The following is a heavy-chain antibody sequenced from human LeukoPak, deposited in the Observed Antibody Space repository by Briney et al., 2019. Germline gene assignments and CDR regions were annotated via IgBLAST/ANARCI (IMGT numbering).Heavy chain of an antibody. CDR2: INPNSGGT. CDR3: ARGGYYGSGSYYKTPNDY. CDR1: GYTFTDYY. J-gene: IGHJ4*02. V-gene: IGHV1-2*02. Sequence: ASVKVSCKASGYTFTDYYMHWVRQAPGQGLEWMGWINPNSGGTNYAQKFQGRVTMTRDTSISTAYMELSRLRSDDTAVYYCARGGYYGSGSYYKTPNDYWGQGTLVTVSS. D-gene: IGHD3-10*01.